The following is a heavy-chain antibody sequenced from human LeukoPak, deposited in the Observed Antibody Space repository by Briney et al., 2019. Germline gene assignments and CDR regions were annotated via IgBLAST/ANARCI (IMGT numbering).Heavy chain of an antibody. Sequence: GGPLRLSCAASGFTFSSYWMHWVRQAPGKGLVWVSRINSDGSSTSYADSVKGRFTISRDNAKNTLYLQMNSLRAEDTAVYYCARGDSGYNFVLYYYGMDVWGQGTTVTVSS. CDR3: ARGDSGYNFVLYYYGMDV. CDR1: GFTFSSYW. CDR2: INSDGSST. V-gene: IGHV3-74*01. J-gene: IGHJ6*02. D-gene: IGHD5-12*01.